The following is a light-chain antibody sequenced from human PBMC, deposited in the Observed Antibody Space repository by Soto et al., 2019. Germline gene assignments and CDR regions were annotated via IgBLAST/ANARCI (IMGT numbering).Light chain of an antibody. CDR1: QGVSGY. V-gene: IGKV1-39*01. CDR2: NAA. J-gene: IGKJ2*01. Sequence: DIQMTQSPSSLSASVGDRVTITCRASQGVSGYLHWYQVKPGKAPKLLIYNAASLQSGVPSRFSGSGYGTAFSLTISSLQPEDFGTYYCQQTHSTPPYTFGQGTKLEI. CDR3: QQTHSTPPYT.